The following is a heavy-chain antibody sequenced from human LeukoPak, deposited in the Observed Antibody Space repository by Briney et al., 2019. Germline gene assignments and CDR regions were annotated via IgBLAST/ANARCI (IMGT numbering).Heavy chain of an antibody. CDR2: IYSGGNT. Sequence: GGSLRLSCAASGFTISGSYMSWVRQAPGKGLEWVSLIYSGGNTDHADSVKGRFTISRDNSKSTLYLQMNSLRAEDTAVYYCARAYCSTTSCYPHLFDYWGQGTLVTVSS. V-gene: IGHV3-53*01. CDR1: GFTISGSY. D-gene: IGHD2-2*01. J-gene: IGHJ4*02. CDR3: ARAYCSTTSCYPHLFDY.